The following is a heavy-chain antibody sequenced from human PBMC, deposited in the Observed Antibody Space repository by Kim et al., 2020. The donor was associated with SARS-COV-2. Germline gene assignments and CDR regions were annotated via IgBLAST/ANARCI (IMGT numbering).Heavy chain of an antibody. CDR3: ARLAAAARGAEYFQH. CDR2: INHSGST. J-gene: IGHJ1*01. V-gene: IGHV4-34*01. D-gene: IGHD6-13*01. CDR1: GGSFSGYY. Sequence: SETLSLTCAVYGGSFSGYYWSWIRQPPGKGLEWIGEINHSGSTNYNPSLKSRVTISVDTSKNQFSLKLSSVTAADTAVYYCARLAAAARGAEYFQHWGQGTLVTVSS.